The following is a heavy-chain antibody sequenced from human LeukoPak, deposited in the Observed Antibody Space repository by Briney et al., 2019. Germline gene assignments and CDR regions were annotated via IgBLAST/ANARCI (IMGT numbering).Heavy chain of an antibody. CDR1: GFTFSTYS. J-gene: IGHJ5*01. V-gene: IGHV3-21*01. CDR2: ISSSSINI. CDR3: AKATGGAGWFAP. Sequence: GGSLRLSCAASGFTFSTYSMNWVRQAPGKGLEWVSSISSSSINIYYADSVKGRFTISRDNAKNSLYLQMNSLRAEDTAVYYCAKATGGAGWFAPWSQATLVT. D-gene: IGHD1-14*01.